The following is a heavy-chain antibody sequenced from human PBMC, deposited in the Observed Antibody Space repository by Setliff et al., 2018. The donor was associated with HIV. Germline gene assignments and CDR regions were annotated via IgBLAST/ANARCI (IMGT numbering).Heavy chain of an antibody. V-gene: IGHV4-39*07. CDR2: IAYSGTTMYT. CDR1: GGSFIGSSFQ. J-gene: IGHJ4*02. Sequence: KTSETLSLTCTVSGGSFIGSSFQSTWLRQTPGEGLEWIADIAYSGTTMYTNYNPSLESRVIISEDTSRDQFFLKLTSVTADDTGIYYCARGPPFAYWGQGLLVTVSS. CDR3: ARGPPFAY.